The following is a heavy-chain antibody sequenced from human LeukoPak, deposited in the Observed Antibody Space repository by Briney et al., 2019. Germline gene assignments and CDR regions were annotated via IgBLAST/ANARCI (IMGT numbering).Heavy chain of an antibody. D-gene: IGHD3-10*01. J-gene: IGHJ4*02. CDR1: GFTFSSYA. V-gene: IGHV3-23*01. CDR2: IRGSGDST. CDR3: AKVGGYYFGSGNYFGY. Sequence: GGSLRLSCAASGFTFSSYAMSWVRQAPGKGLEWVSAIRGSGDSTYYADSVKGRFTISRDNSRNPLYLQMNSLRAEDTAVYYCAKVGGYYFGSGNYFGYWGQGTLVTVSS.